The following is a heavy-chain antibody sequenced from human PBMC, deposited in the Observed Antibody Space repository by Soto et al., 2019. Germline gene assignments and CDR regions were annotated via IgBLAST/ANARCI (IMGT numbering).Heavy chain of an antibody. CDR1: GYTFTSYG. J-gene: IGHJ4*02. CDR3: AREMVRGVGSDY. V-gene: IGHV1-18*01. CDR2: ISTYNGNT. Sequence: ASVKVSCKASGYTFTSYGISWVLQAPGQGLEWMGWISTYNGNTKYAQKLQGRVTMTTDTSTSTAYMELRSLRSDDTAVFYCAREMVRGVGSDYWGQRTLVTVSS. D-gene: IGHD3-10*01.